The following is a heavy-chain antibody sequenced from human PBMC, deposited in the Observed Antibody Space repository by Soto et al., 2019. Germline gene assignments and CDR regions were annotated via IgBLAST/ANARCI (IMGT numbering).Heavy chain of an antibody. Sequence: QVQLVQSGAEVQKPGSSVKVSCKASGGTFSSYAISWVRQAPGQGLEWMGGIIPIFGTANYAQKFEGRVTITADESTSTAYMELSSLRSEDTAVYYCARVASRPGSDNYFDYWGQGTLVTVSS. J-gene: IGHJ4*02. CDR1: GGTFSSYA. CDR2: IIPIFGTA. D-gene: IGHD2-2*01. CDR3: ARVASRPGSDNYFDY. V-gene: IGHV1-69*01.